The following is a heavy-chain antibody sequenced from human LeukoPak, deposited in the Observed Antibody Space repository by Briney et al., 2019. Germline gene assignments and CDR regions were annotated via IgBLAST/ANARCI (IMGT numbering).Heavy chain of an antibody. Sequence: QPGGSLRLSCAASGFTFSNHWMHWVRQAPGKGPTWISRINTDETITTYADSVKGRFTISRDNAKNTLYLQMNNLRAEDTAVYYCARDLTWNQVDYWGQGALVTVSS. CDR1: GFTFSNHW. D-gene: IGHD1-1*01. CDR2: INTDETIT. CDR3: ARDLTWNQVDY. V-gene: IGHV3-74*01. J-gene: IGHJ4*02.